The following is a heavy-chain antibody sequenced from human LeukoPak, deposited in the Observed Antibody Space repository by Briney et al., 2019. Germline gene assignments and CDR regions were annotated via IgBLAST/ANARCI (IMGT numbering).Heavy chain of an antibody. CDR2: TYYRSKWYN. D-gene: IGHD1-14*01. V-gene: IGHV6-1*01. CDR3: ARSISGLGD. CDR1: GDSVSSNSAA. J-gene: IGHJ4*02. Sequence: SQTLSLTCAISGDSVSSNSAAWNWPRQAPSRGLEWLGRTYYRSKWYNDYAVSVKGRITISADTSKNQFSLQLNSVTPEDTAVYYCARSISGLGDWGQGTLVTVSS.